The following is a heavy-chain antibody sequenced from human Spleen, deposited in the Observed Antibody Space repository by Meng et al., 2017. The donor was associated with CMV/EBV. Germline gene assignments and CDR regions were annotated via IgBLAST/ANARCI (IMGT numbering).Heavy chain of an antibody. V-gene: IGHV2-5*01. D-gene: IGHD3-22*01. CDR2: IYWNDDK. CDR1: GFALSTSGGG. Sequence: TVSGFALSTSGGGVGWIRQPPGKALEWLAHIYWNDDKRYSPSLKSRLTITKDTSKNQVVLTMTNMDPVDTATYYCAHRITMIVWGFWGQGTLVTVSS. CDR3: AHRITMIVWGF. J-gene: IGHJ4*02.